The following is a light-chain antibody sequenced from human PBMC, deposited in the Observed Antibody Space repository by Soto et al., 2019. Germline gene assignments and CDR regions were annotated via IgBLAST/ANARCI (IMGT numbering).Light chain of an antibody. CDR2: GAS. CDR3: QQYGSSPPT. CDR1: QNVANY. J-gene: IGKJ1*01. V-gene: IGKV3-20*01. Sequence: EIVLTQSPATLSLSPGERATLSCRASQNVANYLDWYQQKPGQAPRLLIYGASSRATGTPDRFSGSGSGTDFTLTINRLEPEDFALYYCQQYGSSPPTFGQGTKV.